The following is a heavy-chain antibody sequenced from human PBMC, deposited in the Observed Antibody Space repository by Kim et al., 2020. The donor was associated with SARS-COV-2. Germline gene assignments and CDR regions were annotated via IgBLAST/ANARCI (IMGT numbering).Heavy chain of an antibody. Sequence: AQKFRGRVTMARDTSTNTVYMELSSLRSEDTAVYYCTGPAGSTPNYFDYWGQGTLVTVSS. CDR3: TGPAGSTPNYFDY. J-gene: IGHJ4*02. V-gene: IGHV1-46*01.